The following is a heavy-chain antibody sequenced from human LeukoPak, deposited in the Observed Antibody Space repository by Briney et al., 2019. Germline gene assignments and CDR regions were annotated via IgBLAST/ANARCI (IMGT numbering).Heavy chain of an antibody. V-gene: IGHV1-24*01. CDR3: ATDPGYSYGILTGGFDY. D-gene: IGHD5-18*01. CDR2: FDPEDGET. CDR1: GYTLTELS. J-gene: IGHJ4*02. Sequence: ASVKVSCKVSGYTLTELSMHWVRQALGKGLEWMGGFDPEDGETIYAQKFQGRVTMTEDTSTDTAYMELSSLRSEDTAVYYCATDPGYSYGILTGGFDYWGQGTLVTVSS.